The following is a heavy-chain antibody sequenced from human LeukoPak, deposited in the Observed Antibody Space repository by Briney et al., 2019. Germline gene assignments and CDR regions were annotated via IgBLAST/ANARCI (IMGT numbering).Heavy chain of an antibody. CDR3: ARDHGGLDS. CDR2: TYYRSTWYN. V-gene: IGHV6-1*01. Sequence: SQTLSLTCAISGDIVSSNSVTWNWIRQSPSRGLEWLGRTYYRSTWYNDYAVSVRGRITVNPDTSKNQFSLQLNSVTPEDTAVYYCARDHGGLDSWGQGTLVTVSS. D-gene: IGHD3-10*01. CDR1: GDIVSSNSVT. J-gene: IGHJ5*01.